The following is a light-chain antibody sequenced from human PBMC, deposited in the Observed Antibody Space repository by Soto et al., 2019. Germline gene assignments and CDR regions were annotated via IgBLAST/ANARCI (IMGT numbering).Light chain of an antibody. V-gene: IGLV2-14*01. J-gene: IGLJ1*01. CDR1: SSEIGRYNY. CDR2: VVT. CDR3: ASYAGSSTHYV. Sequence: QSVLTQPASVSGSPGQSITISCTGTSSEIGRYNYVSWYQQQPGKAPNLMIYVVTNRPSGVSIRFSGSKSGNTASLTIFGLRAEDESDYYCASYAGSSTHYVFGTGTKVTVL.